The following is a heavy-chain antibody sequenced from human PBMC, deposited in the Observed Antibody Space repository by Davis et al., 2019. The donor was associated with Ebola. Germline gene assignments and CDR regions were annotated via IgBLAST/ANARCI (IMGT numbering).Heavy chain of an antibody. Sequence: SETLSLTCTVSGGSISSYYWSWIRQPPGKGLEWIGEINHSGSTNYNPSLKSRVTISVDTSKNQFSLKLSSVTAADTAVYYCARQRSIAARYYYYYGMDVWGQGTTVTVSS. CDR3: ARQRSIAARYYYYYGMDV. V-gene: IGHV4-34*01. J-gene: IGHJ6*02. CDR2: INHSGST. D-gene: IGHD6-6*01. CDR1: GGSISSYY.